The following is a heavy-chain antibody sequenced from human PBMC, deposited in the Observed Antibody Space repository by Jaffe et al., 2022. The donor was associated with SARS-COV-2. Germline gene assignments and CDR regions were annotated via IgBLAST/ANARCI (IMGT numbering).Heavy chain of an antibody. CDR3: ARQYYDYVWGSYYFDY. J-gene: IGHJ4*02. CDR1: GFTVSSNY. Sequence: EVQLVESGGGLIQPGGSLRLSCAASGFTVSSNYMSWVRQAPGKGLEWVSVIYSGGSTYYADSVKGRFTISRDNSKNTLYLQMNSLRAEDTAVYYCARQYYDYVWGSYYFDYWGQGTLVTVSS. CDR2: IYSGGST. V-gene: IGHV3-53*01. D-gene: IGHD3-16*01.